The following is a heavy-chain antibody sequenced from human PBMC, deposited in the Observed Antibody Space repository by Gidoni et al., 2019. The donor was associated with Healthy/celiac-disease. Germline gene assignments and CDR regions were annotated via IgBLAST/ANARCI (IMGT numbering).Heavy chain of an antibody. V-gene: IGHV3-23*04. CDR3: AKGDTSDVDYYFDY. CDR2: ISGSGGIT. D-gene: IGHD2-21*02. Sequence: EVQRVESGGGVVQAGGSLRLRCAAAGFTFSSYAMSWVRQATGKGLEWFSAISGSGGITYYAGSVKGRFTFSRDNSKNTLYLQMNSLRAEDTAVYYCAKGDTSDVDYYFDYWGQGTLVTVSS. J-gene: IGHJ4*02. CDR1: GFTFSSYA.